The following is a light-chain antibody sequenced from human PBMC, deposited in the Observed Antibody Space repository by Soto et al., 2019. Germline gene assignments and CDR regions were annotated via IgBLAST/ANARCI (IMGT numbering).Light chain of an antibody. CDR2: RNN. J-gene: IGLJ7*01. CDR1: SSNIGSNY. CDR3: AAWDSRLSTPG. V-gene: IGLV1-47*01. Sequence: QSVLTQPPSASGTPGQRVTISCSGSSSNIGSNYVFWYQQLPGTAPKLLLYRNNHRPSAVPDGFSASKSGTSASLVISGLRSGGDVAYYCAAWDSRLSTPGFGGGSQLPSS.